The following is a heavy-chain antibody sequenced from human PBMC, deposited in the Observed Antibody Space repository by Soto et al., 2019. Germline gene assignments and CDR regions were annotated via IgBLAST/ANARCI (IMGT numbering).Heavy chain of an antibody. Sequence: QVQLVQSGAELKKPGASVKVSCKASGYTFTNYGISWVRQAPGQGLEWMGWINTYHGNTKYAQKLQGRVTMTKDTSTSTAYMELTSLRSDDTAVYYCARSPGYSASWGYFYYGMKIWRQGTTVIVSS. CDR3: ARSPGYSASWGYFYYGMKI. J-gene: IGHJ6*02. D-gene: IGHD6-13*01. CDR1: GYTFTNYG. CDR2: INTYHGNT. V-gene: IGHV1-18*01.